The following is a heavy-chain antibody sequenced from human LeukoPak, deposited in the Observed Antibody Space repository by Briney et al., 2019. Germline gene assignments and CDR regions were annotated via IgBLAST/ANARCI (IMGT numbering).Heavy chain of an antibody. Sequence: ASVKVSCEASGYTFTSYDINWVRQATGQGLEWMGWINPNSGGTNYAQKFQGRVTMTRDTSISTAYMELSRLRSDDTAVYYCARGRTPRLLVVAATVGVIDYWGQGTLVTVSS. CDR1: GYTFTSYD. CDR3: ARGRTPRLLVVAATVGVIDY. CDR2: INPNSGGT. D-gene: IGHD2-15*01. J-gene: IGHJ4*02. V-gene: IGHV1-2*02.